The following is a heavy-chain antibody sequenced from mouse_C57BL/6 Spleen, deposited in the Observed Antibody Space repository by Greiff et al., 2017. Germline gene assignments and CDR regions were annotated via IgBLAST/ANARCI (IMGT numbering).Heavy chain of an antibody. CDR3: AREEYGNYVLDY. Sequence: QVQLQQPGAELVKPGASVQLSCKASGYTFPSYWMHWVKPRPGQGLEWIGMIHPNSGSTNYNEKFKSKAKLAVDKSSSTACIQLNRLTSDDSAVYYCAREEYGNYVLDYGGQGTSVTVSS. D-gene: IGHD2-1*01. CDR1: GYTFPSYW. V-gene: IGHV1-64*01. CDR2: IHPNSGST. J-gene: IGHJ4*01.